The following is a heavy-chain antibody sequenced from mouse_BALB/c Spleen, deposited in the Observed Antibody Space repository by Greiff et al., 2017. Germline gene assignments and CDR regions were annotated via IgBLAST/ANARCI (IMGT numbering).Heavy chain of an antibody. Sequence: EVKLMESGPGLVKPSQSLSLTCTVTGYSITSDYAWNWIRQFPGNKLEWMGYISYSGSTSYNPSLKSRISITRDTSKNQFFLQLNSVTTEDTATYYCEFGTVVAYYAMDYWGQGTSVTVSS. V-gene: IGHV3-2*02. CDR3: EFGTVVAYYAMDY. J-gene: IGHJ4*01. CDR2: ISYSGST. D-gene: IGHD1-1*01. CDR1: GYSITSDYA.